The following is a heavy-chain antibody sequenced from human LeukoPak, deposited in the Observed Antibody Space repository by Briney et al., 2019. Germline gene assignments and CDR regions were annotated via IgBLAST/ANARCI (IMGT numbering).Heavy chain of an antibody. CDR2: IYYSGST. CDR1: GGSISSGDYY. D-gene: IGHD6-13*01. V-gene: IGHV4-30-4*01. J-gene: IGHJ4*02. CDR3: ACRHSSSWDNYFDY. Sequence: PSETLSLTCTVSGGSISSGDYYWSWIRQPPGKGLEWIGYIYYSGSTYYNPSLKSRVTISVDTSKNQFSLKLSSVTAADTAVYYCACRHSSSWDNYFDYWGQGTLVTVSS.